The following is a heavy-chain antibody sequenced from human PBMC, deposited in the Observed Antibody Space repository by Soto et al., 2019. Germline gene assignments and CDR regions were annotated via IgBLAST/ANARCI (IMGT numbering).Heavy chain of an antibody. CDR3: AKESPRLLLKHRIYYFDY. CDR1: GFTFSSYG. D-gene: IGHD3-16*01. J-gene: IGHJ4*02. Sequence: GGSLRLSCAASGFTFSSYGMHWVRQAPGKGLEWVAVISYDGSNKYYADSVKGRFTISRDNSKNTLYLQMNSLRAEDTAVYYCAKESPRLLLKHRIYYFDYWGQGTLVTVSS. CDR2: ISYDGSNK. V-gene: IGHV3-30*18.